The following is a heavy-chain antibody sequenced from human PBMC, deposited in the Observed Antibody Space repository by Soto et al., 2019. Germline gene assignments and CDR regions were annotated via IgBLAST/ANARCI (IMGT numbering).Heavy chain of an antibody. CDR3: ARESRGYSYIDY. CDR2: IYYSGST. D-gene: IGHD5-18*01. J-gene: IGHJ4*02. CDR1: GGSVSSGSYY. Sequence: PSETLSLTCTVSGGSVSSGSYYWSWIRQPPGKGLEWIGYIYYSGSTNYNPSLKSRVTISVDTSKNQFSLKLSSVTAADTAVYYCARESRGYSYIDYWGQGTLVTVSS. V-gene: IGHV4-61*01.